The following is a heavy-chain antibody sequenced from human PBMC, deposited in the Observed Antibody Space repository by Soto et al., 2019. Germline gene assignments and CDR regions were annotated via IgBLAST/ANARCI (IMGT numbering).Heavy chain of an antibody. CDR1: GFTFSRYA. V-gene: IGHV3-30-3*01. CDR3: ARGGVVGAPDLPFDY. D-gene: IGHD1-26*01. J-gene: IGHJ4*02. Sequence: GGSLRLSCAASGFTFSRYAMHWVRQAPGKGLEWVAVISYDGSNKYYADSVKGRFTVSRDNSKNTLYLQMNSLRAEDTAVYYCARGGVVGAPDLPFDYWGQGTLVTVSS. CDR2: ISYDGSNK.